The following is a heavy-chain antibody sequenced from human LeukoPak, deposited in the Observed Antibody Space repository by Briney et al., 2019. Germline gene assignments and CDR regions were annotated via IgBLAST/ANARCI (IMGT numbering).Heavy chain of an antibody. V-gene: IGHV1-69*05. CDR2: IIPIFGTA. CDR1: GGTFSSYA. J-gene: IGHJ4*02. D-gene: IGHD6-13*01. Sequence: ASVKVSCKASGGTFSSYAISWVRQAPGQGLEWMGGIIPIFGTANYAQKFQGRVTITTDESTSTAYMELSSLRSEDTAVYYCASGLGIAAAGNFDYWGQGTLVTVSS. CDR3: ASGLGIAAAGNFDY.